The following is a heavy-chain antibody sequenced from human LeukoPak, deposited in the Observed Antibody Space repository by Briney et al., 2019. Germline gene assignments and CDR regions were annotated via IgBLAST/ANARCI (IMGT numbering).Heavy chain of an antibody. Sequence: PGGSLRLSCAASGFTFNNYAMSWLRQAPGKGLEWVSAISGSGGNSNYADSVRGRFTNSRDNPKNTLFLQMNSLRVEDTAVYYCAKDSDFWSGYPPDYWGQGSLVTVSS. V-gene: IGHV3-23*01. CDR3: AKDSDFWSGYPPDY. J-gene: IGHJ4*02. D-gene: IGHD3-3*01. CDR2: ISGSGGNS. CDR1: GFTFNNYA.